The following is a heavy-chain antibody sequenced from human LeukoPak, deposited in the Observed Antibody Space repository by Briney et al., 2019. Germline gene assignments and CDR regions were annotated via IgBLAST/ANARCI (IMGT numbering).Heavy chain of an antibody. V-gene: IGHV3-49*03. D-gene: IGHD3-22*01. J-gene: IGHJ5*01. CDR2: IRSKAYGGTT. CDR1: GFSFGDYA. Sequence: SGGSLRLSCTTSGFSFGDYAMSWFRQAPGKGLQWVGFIRSKAYGGTTEYAASVKGRFIISRDDSKSIAYLQMNSLKTEDTAVYYCTSHYDSCGYLPDSWGQGTLVTVSS. CDR3: TSHYDSCGYLPDS.